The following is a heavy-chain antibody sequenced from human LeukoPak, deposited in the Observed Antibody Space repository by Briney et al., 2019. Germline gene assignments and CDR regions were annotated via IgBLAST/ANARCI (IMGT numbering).Heavy chain of an antibody. CDR1: GGSFSGYY. V-gene: IGHV4-34*01. J-gene: IGHJ4*02. D-gene: IGHD6-13*01. CDR3: GTLSSPGGFDY. CDR2: INHSGST. Sequence: SETLSLTCAVYGGSFSGYYWSWIRQPPGKGLEWIGEINHSGSTNYNPSLKSRVTISVDTSKNQFSLKLSSVTAADTAVYYCGTLSSPGGFDYWGQGTLVTVSS.